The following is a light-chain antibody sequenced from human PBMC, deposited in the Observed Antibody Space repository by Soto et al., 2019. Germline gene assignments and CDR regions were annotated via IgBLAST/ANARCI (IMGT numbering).Light chain of an antibody. CDR3: QQYGSAPRT. CDR1: QSVSSDS. J-gene: IGKJ1*01. Sequence: EIVLTQSPGTLSLSPGERAILSCRASQSVSSDSLAWYRQKPGQAPRLLVYDASSRATGIPDRFSGSGSGTDFPLTISRLEPEDFAVYYCQQYGSAPRTFGQGTKVEIQ. V-gene: IGKV3-20*01. CDR2: DAS.